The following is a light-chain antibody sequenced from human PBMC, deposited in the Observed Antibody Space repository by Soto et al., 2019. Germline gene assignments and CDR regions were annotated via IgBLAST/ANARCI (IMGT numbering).Light chain of an antibody. CDR1: QGVTTN. Sequence: EMSQYPDTLSVSPGERATLSCRAGQGVTTNFAWYQQKSGQSPRLLIYDVSIRATGVPARFSATGSETDFTLTISGLLSEESAVYFFQQYNNCSFSFGQGTRLEI. CDR3: QQYNNCSFS. V-gene: IGKV3-15*01. CDR2: DVS. J-gene: IGKJ5*01.